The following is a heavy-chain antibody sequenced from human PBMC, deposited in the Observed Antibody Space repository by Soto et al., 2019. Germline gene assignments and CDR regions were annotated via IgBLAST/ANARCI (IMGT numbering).Heavy chain of an antibody. CDR1: GFTFSGSA. V-gene: IGHV3-73*01. CDR2: IRSKANSYAT. J-gene: IGHJ4*02. CDR3: TRHQYRGYEGLSPGY. D-gene: IGHD5-12*01. Sequence: GGSLRLSCAASGFTFSGSAMHWVRQASGKGLEWVGRIRSKANSYATAYAASVKGRFTISRDDSKNTAYLQMNSLKTEDTAVYYCTRHQYRGYEGLSPGYWGQGTLVTVSS.